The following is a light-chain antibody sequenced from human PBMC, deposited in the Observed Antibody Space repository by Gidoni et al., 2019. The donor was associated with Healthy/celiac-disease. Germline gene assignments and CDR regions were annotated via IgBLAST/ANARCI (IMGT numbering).Light chain of an antibody. CDR2: AAS. Sequence: DIQMTQSPSSLSASVGDRVTITCRASQSISSYLNWDQQKPGNAPKLLIYAASSLQRGVPSRFSGSGSGTDFTLTISSLQPEDFATYYCQQSYSTPQTFGQGTKVEIK. V-gene: IGKV1-39*01. CDR3: QQSYSTPQT. CDR1: QSISSY. J-gene: IGKJ1*01.